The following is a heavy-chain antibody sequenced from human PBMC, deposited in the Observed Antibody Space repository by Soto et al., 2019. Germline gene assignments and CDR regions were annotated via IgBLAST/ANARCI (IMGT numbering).Heavy chain of an antibody. Sequence: XGSLRLSCASSVFTFSSYAMSCVRQSPGKGLEWVSAISGSGGSTYYADSVKGRFTISRDNSKNTLYLQMNSLRAEDTAVYYCAKEPKLTWPPFEYLGQGTLDNVSS. J-gene: IGHJ4*02. D-gene: IGHD3-9*01. V-gene: IGHV3-23*01. CDR2: ISGSGGST. CDR3: AKEPKLTWPPFEY. CDR1: VFTFSSYA.